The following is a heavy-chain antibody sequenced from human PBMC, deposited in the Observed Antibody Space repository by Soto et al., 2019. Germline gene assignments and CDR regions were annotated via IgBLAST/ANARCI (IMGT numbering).Heavy chain of an antibody. CDR1: GGSFSGYY. Sequence: GPVPPSETLSLTCAVYGGSFSGYYWSWIRQPPGEGLEWIGEINHSGSTNYNPSLKSRVTISVDTSKNQFSLKLSSVTAADTAVYYCARGGKLWFGLRLNYYYGMDVWGQGTTVTVSS. V-gene: IGHV4-34*01. CDR2: INHSGST. J-gene: IGHJ6*02. CDR3: ARGGKLWFGLRLNYYYGMDV. D-gene: IGHD3-10*01.